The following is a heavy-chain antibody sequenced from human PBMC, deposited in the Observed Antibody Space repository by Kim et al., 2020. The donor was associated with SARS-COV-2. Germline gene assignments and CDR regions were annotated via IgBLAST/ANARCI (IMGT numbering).Heavy chain of an antibody. J-gene: IGHJ5*02. V-gene: IGHV4-39*07. CDR1: GGSITTIGYF. Sequence: SETLSLTCSVSGGSITTIGYFWGWIRQPPGQGLEWIARIFFSGSTYYNPSLKSRVTISLDTSKNQVSLKLNSVTAAATAVYYCATSNWFDPWGQGTLVTVSS. CDR2: IFFSGST. CDR3: ATSNWFDP.